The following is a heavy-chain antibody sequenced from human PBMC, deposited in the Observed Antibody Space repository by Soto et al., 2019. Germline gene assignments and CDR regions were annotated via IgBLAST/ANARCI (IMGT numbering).Heavy chain of an antibody. CDR2: IYYSGST. J-gene: IGHJ3*02. Sequence: SETLSLTCTVSGGSISSGDYYWSWIRQPPGKGLEWIGYIYYSGSTYYNPSLKSRVTVSVDTSKNQFSLKLSSVTAADTAVYYCARDRDYYDSSGYLDAFDIWGQGTMVTVSS. D-gene: IGHD3-22*01. CDR3: ARDRDYYDSSGYLDAFDI. V-gene: IGHV4-30-4*01. CDR1: GGSISSGDYY.